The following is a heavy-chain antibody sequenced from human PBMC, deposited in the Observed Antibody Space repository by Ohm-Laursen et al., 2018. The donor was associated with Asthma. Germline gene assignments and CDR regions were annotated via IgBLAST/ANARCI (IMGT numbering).Heavy chain of an antibody. D-gene: IGHD6-6*01. CDR3: AKADSSSFRWYFDL. CDR1: GLTINRYG. J-gene: IGHJ2*01. CDR2: ISYDENKK. Sequence: SLRLSCAASGLTINRYGLHWVRRAPGKGLEWVAFISYDENKKYYADSVKGRFTISRDNSKNTLYLQMNSLRAEDTAVYYCAKADSSSFRWYFDLWGRGTLVTVSS. V-gene: IGHV3-30*18.